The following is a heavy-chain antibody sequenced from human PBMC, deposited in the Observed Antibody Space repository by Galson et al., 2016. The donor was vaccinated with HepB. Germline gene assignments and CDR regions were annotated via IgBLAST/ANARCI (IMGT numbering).Heavy chain of an antibody. CDR2: INAGNGDT. V-gene: IGHV1-3*01. Sequence: SVKVSCKASGYTFSSYAFHWVRRAPGQRLERMGRINAGNGDTKYSQNFQGRVTITVDTSASTAYMELSSLRSEGTAVYYCASVGYGGWFDPWGQGTMVTVSS. CDR1: GYTFSSYA. J-gene: IGHJ5*02. D-gene: IGHD5-12*01. CDR3: ASVGYGGWFDP.